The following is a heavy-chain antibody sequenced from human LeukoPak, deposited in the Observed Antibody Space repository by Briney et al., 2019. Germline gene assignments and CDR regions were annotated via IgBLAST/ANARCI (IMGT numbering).Heavy chain of an antibody. CDR1: GFTFSSYA. Sequence: GGSLRLSCAASGFTFSSYAMHWVRQAPGKGLEWVAVISYDGSNKYYADSVKGRFTISRDNSKNTLYLQMNSLRAEDTAVYYCAKNKVISRGSSWPAFDYWGQGTLVTVSS. J-gene: IGHJ4*02. CDR2: ISYDGSNK. CDR3: AKNKVISRGSSWPAFDY. D-gene: IGHD6-13*01. V-gene: IGHV3-30*04.